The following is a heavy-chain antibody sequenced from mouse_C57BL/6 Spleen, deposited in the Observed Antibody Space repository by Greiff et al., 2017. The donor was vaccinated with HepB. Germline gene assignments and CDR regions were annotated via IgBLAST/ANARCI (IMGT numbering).Heavy chain of an antibody. CDR2: IYPGSGNT. CDR1: GYTFTDYY. Sequence: QVQLQQSGAELVRPGASVKLSCKASGYTFTDYYINWVKQRPGQGLEWIARIYPGSGNTYYNEKFKGKATLTAEKSSSTAYMQLSSLTSEDSAVYFCARTPYYYAMDYWGQGTSVTVSS. CDR3: ARTPYYYAMDY. J-gene: IGHJ4*01. V-gene: IGHV1-76*01.